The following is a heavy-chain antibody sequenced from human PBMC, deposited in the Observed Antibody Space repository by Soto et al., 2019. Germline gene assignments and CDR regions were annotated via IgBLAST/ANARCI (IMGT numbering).Heavy chain of an antibody. V-gene: IGHV1-8*01. D-gene: IGHD6-6*01. CDR1: GYTFTSYD. CDR3: ARGPPYSSWNWFDP. Sequence: ASVKVSCKASGYTFTSYDINWVRQATGQGLEWMGWMNPNSGNTGYAQKFQGRVTMIRNASISTAYMELSSLRSEDTAVYYCARGPPYSSWNWFDPWGQGTLVTVSS. J-gene: IGHJ5*02. CDR2: MNPNSGNT.